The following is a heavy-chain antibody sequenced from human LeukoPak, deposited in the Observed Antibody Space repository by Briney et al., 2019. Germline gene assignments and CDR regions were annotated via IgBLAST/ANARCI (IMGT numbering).Heavy chain of an antibody. D-gene: IGHD3-22*01. CDR3: AKALYYYDSYAFDI. CDR1: GFTFSSSA. J-gene: IGHJ3*02. Sequence: GGSPRLSCAASGFTFSSSAMHWVRQASGKGLEWVGHIRSKANSYATAYAASLRGRFTISRDDSKNTAFLQMNSLKTEDTAVYYCAKALYYYDSYAFDIWGQGTMVTVSS. CDR2: IRSKANSYAT. V-gene: IGHV3-73*01.